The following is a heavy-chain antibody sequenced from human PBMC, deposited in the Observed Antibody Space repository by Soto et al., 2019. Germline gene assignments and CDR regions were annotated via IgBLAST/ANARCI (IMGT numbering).Heavy chain of an antibody. Sequence: GGSLRLSCAASGFTFSSYGMHWVRQAPGKGLEWVAVISYDGINKYYPDSVKGRFTISRDNSRDTLYLLMNSLRPDDTAVYYCAKAAVTIFGGHMDVWGKGTTVTVSS. J-gene: IGHJ6*03. CDR3: AKAAVTIFGGHMDV. CDR2: ISYDGINK. CDR1: GFTFSSYG. V-gene: IGHV3-30*18. D-gene: IGHD3-3*01.